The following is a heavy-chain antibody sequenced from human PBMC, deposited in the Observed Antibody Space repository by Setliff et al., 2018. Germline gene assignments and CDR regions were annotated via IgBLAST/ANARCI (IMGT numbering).Heavy chain of an antibody. Sequence: SETLSLTCAVYGVPLSGHYWTWVRQTPGKGLEWIGEVHHSGTTNYNPSLKSRVTMSVDTSKNQFSLRLNSVTASDTAVYYCATTGTYRYFDYWGQGALVTVSS. D-gene: IGHD1-1*01. CDR2: VHHSGTT. CDR3: ATTGTYRYFDY. J-gene: IGHJ4*02. V-gene: IGHV4-34*01. CDR1: GVPLSGHY.